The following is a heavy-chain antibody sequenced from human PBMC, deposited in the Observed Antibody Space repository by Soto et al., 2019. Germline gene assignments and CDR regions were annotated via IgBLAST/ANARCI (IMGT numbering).Heavy chain of an antibody. CDR3: AKGDIVVVVAATPGDY. J-gene: IGHJ4*02. CDR2: ISGSGGST. D-gene: IGHD2-15*01. V-gene: IGHV3-23*01. Sequence: EVQLLESGGGLVQPGGSLRLSCAASGFTFSSYAMSWVRQAPGKGLEWVSAISGSGGSTYYADSVKGRFTISRDNSKNTLYLQMNSLRAEDTAVYYCAKGDIVVVVAATPGDYWGQGTLVTVSS. CDR1: GFTFSSYA.